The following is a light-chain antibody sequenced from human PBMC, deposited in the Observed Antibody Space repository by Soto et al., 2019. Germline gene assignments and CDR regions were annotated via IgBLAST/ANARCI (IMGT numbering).Light chain of an antibody. V-gene: IGLV1-40*01. CDR1: SSNIGAGYD. Sequence: QAVVTQTPSVSGAPGQRVTISCTGTSSNIGAGYDVHWYQQLPGKAPTLLIYSNNDRPSGVPDRFSGSKSGTSASLAITGLQADDEADYYCHSYDSSLSAVVFGGGTKLTVL. CDR3: HSYDSSLSAVV. CDR2: SNN. J-gene: IGLJ3*02.